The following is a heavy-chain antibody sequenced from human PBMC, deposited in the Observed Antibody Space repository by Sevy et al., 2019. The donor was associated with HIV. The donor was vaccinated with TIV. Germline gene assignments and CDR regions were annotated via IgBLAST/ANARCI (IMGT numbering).Heavy chain of an antibody. D-gene: IGHD1-26*01. CDR1: GFTFRRYG. Sequence: GGSLRLSCAASGFTFRRYGMHWVRQAPGKGLEWVAVISFDGTKKYYADSVKGRFTISRENSKNTVYLEMNSLRNEDTAIYFCANAYSGSYSHSYLYALDVWGQGTTVTVSS. V-gene: IGHV3-30*18. CDR3: ANAYSGSYSHSYLYALDV. J-gene: IGHJ6*02. CDR2: ISFDGTKK.